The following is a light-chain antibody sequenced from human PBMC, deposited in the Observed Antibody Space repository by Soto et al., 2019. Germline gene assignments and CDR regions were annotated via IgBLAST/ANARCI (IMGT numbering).Light chain of an antibody. Sequence: EIVLTQSPATLSLSPGERATLSCRASQSVNSYLAWYQQRPGQAPRLLIYDASNRATGIPARFSGSGSGTDFTLTISSLEPEDFAVYYCQQRSNLLTFGGGTKVAIK. CDR1: QSVNSY. CDR2: DAS. V-gene: IGKV3-11*01. J-gene: IGKJ4*01. CDR3: QQRSNLLT.